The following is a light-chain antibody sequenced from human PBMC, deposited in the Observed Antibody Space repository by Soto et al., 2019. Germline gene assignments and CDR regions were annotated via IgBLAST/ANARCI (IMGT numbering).Light chain of an antibody. V-gene: IGKV3-20*01. Sequence: EIVLPQSPGTLSLSPGARATLSCRASQSVASRNLAWYQQKSGQAHRLLIYGASSRAIHTPDRFSGSGSGTDFTLTISGLEPEEFAVYYCQHFGNSLWTVGQGTKVEIK. CDR1: QSVASRN. J-gene: IGKJ1*01. CDR3: QHFGNSLWT. CDR2: GAS.